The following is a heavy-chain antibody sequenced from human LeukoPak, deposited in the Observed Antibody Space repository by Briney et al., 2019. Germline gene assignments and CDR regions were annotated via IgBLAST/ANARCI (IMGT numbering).Heavy chain of an antibody. V-gene: IGHV3-53*01. CDR3: ARERGLEDYGEGNYFDY. D-gene: IGHD4-17*01. CDR1: GFIVSSDY. Sequence: GGSLRLSCAVSGFIVSSDYMSWVRQAPGKGLEWVSVIYSGGNTYYADSVKGRFTISRDNAKNSLYLQMNSLRDEDTAVYYCARERGLEDYGEGNYFDYWGQGTLVTVSS. J-gene: IGHJ4*02. CDR2: IYSGGNT.